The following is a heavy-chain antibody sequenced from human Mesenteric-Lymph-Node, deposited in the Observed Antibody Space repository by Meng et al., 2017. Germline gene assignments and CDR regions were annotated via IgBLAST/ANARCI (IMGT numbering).Heavy chain of an antibody. J-gene: IGHJ3*02. V-gene: IGHV1-69*05. D-gene: IGHD3-22*01. CDR1: GGTFSSYA. CDR3: AMQSRDSSGYYYGAFDI. Sequence: SVKVSCKASGGTFSSYAISWVRQAPGQGLEWMGGIIPIFGTANYAQKFQGRVTITTDESTSTAYMELSSLRSEDTAVYYCAMQSRDSSGYYYGAFDIWGQGTMVTVSS. CDR2: IIPIFGTA.